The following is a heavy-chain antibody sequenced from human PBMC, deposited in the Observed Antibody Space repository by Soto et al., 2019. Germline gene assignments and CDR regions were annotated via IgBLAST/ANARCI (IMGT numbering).Heavy chain of an antibody. D-gene: IGHD3-22*01. CDR1: GGSISSGGYY. CDR2: IYYSGST. V-gene: IGHV4-31*03. Sequence: LSETLSLTCTVSGGSISSGGYYWSWIRQHPGKGLEWIGYIYYSGSTYYNPSLKSRVTISVDTSKNQFSLKLSSVTAADTAVYYCAREGGSSGYYRDYWGQGTLVTVSS. J-gene: IGHJ4*02. CDR3: AREGGSSGYYRDY.